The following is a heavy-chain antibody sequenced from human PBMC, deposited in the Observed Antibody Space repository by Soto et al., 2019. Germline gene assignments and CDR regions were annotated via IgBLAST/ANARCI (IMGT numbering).Heavy chain of an antibody. CDR1: GYTFTSYD. D-gene: IGHD1-7*01. V-gene: IGHV1-8*01. CDR3: ARAGYNRNSYPSYGMDV. J-gene: IGHJ6*02. CDR2: MNPNSGNT. Sequence: ASVKVSCKASGYTFTSYDINWVRQATGQGLEWMGWMNPNSGNTGYAQKFQGRVTMTRNTSISTAYMELSSLRSEDTAVYYCARAGYNRNSYPSYGMDVWGQGTTVTVSS.